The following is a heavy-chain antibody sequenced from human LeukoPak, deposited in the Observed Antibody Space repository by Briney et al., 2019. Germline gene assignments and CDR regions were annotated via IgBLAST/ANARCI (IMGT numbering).Heavy chain of an antibody. CDR1: GVPFSNYW. Sequence: PGGSLRLSCAASGVPFSNYWMSWVRQAPGKGLEWVANIKQDGGEKYYVDSVKGRSTTSRDNGKNSLYLQMNSLRAEDTAVYYCARAEGDYYYYFYMDVWGKGTTVTVSS. V-gene: IGHV3-7*01. CDR2: IKQDGGEK. J-gene: IGHJ6*03. CDR3: ARAEGDYYYYFYMDV.